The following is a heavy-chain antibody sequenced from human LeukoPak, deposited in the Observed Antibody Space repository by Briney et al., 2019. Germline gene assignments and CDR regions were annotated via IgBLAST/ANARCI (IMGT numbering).Heavy chain of an antibody. Sequence: GGSLRLSCAASGFTFSSYGMHWVRQAPGKGLEWVANIKDDGSDKYYVDSVKGRFSISKDNAKNSLYLQMNSLRVEDTAVYYCVPLNWNPPGDFDRWGQGTLVTVSS. D-gene: IGHD1-20*01. CDR2: IKDDGSDK. CDR1: GFTFSSYG. V-gene: IGHV3-7*01. CDR3: VPLNWNPPGDFDR. J-gene: IGHJ4*02.